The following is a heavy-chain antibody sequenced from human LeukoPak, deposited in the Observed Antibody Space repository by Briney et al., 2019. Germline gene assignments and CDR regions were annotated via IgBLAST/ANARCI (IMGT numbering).Heavy chain of an antibody. CDR3: ARAGGIVVVPAAMPASRNWFDP. D-gene: IGHD2-2*01. J-gene: IGHJ5*02. V-gene: IGHV4-59*01. CDR2: IYYSGST. CDR1: GGSISSYY. Sequence: SETLSLTCTVSGGSISSYYWSWIRQPPGKGLEWIGYIYYSGSTNYNPSLKSRVTISVDTSKNQFSLKPSSVTAADTAVYYCARAGGIVVVPAAMPASRNWFDPWGQGTLVTVSS.